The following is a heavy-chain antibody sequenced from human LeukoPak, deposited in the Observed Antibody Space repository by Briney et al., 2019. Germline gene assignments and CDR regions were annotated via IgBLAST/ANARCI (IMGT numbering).Heavy chain of an antibody. CDR1: GFTFSSSW. V-gene: IGHV3-74*01. J-gene: IGHJ4*02. Sequence: PGGSLRLSCAASGFTFSSSWMHWVRQVPGKGLVWVSYMNGDGSTISHADSVKGRFTMSRDNAQNTLHLQMNSLREDDTAVYFCVRGTSNWNGVDSWGRGTLVTVSS. D-gene: IGHD2-2*01. CDR2: MNGDGSTI. CDR3: VRGTSNWNGVDS.